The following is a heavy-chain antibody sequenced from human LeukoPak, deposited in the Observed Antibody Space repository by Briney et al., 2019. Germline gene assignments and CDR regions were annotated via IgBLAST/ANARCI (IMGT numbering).Heavy chain of an antibody. CDR3: ARGPYYDGSGYDFDY. J-gene: IGHJ4*02. D-gene: IGHD3-22*01. V-gene: IGHV3-66*02. CDR1: GFTPGGYE. CDR2: IYSGGST. Sequence: GGSLRLSCAPSGFTPGGYELIWVRQAPGKGLEWVSVIYSGGSTYYADSVKGRFTISRDNSKNSLYLQMNSLRTEDTAVYYCARGPYYDGSGYDFDYWGQGTLVPVSS.